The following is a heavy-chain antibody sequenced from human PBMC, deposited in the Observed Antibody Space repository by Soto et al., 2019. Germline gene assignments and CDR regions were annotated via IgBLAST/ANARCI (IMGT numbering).Heavy chain of an antibody. D-gene: IGHD3-9*01. CDR3: ARDRFDNYYYYGMDV. CDR2: IYHSGST. V-gene: IGHV4-30-2*01. Sequence: QLQLQESGSGLVKPSQTLSLTCAVSGGSISSGGYSWSWIRQPPGKGLEWIGYIYHSGSTYYNPSLKSRVTILVDRSKNQLSLKLSSVTAADTAVYYCARDRFDNYYYYGMDVWGQGTTVTVSS. CDR1: GGSISSGGYS. J-gene: IGHJ6*02.